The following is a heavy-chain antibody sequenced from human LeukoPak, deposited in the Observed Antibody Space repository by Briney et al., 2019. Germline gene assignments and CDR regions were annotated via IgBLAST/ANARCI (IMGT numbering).Heavy chain of an antibody. V-gene: IGHV4-38-2*02. D-gene: IGHD2-15*01. Sequence: PSETLSLTCTVSGYSISSGYYCGWTRQPPGKGLQWIGTIYHSGSTYYNPSLKSRVTISVDTSKNQFSLKLSSVTAADTAVYYCARRPTLGYCSGGSCYGGGPFDYWAQGTLVTVSS. J-gene: IGHJ4*02. CDR3: ARRPTLGYCSGGSCYGGGPFDY. CDR1: GYSISSGYY. CDR2: IYHSGST.